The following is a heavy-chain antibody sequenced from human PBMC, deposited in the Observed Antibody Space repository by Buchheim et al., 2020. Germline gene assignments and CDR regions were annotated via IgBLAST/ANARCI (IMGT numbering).Heavy chain of an antibody. D-gene: IGHD3-22*01. CDR2: ISSSSSSI. J-gene: IGHJ4*02. V-gene: IGHV3-48*02. CDR1: GFSFSGYS. Sequence: EVQLVESGGGLVQPGGSLRLSCAASGFSFSGYSMNWVRQAPGKGLEWVSYISSSSSSIYYADSVKGRFTISRANAKNSLFLQMNSLRDEDTAVYYCATGYYDSRDYWGQGT. CDR3: ATGYYDSRDY.